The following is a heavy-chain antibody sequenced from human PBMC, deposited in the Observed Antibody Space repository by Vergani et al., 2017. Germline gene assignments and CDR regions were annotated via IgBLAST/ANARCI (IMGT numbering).Heavy chain of an antibody. CDR3: AKVCGSTSCPYGGGAFDV. CDR2: INNNGGST. CDR1: GFTFNSYA. Sequence: QLLESGGGLIQPGGSLRLSCAASGFTFNSYAMTRVRQAPGKGLEWVSGINNNGGSTYYADSVEGRFTISRDNSKNTLYLQMTDLRAEDTATYYCAKVCGSTSCPYGGGAFDVWGHGTMVTVSS. D-gene: IGHD2-2*01. J-gene: IGHJ3*01. V-gene: IGHV3-23*01.